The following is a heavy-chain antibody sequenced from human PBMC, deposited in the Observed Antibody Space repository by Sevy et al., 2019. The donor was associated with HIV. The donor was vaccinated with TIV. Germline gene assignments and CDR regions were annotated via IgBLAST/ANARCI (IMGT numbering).Heavy chain of an antibody. CDR2: ISAYNGNT. D-gene: IGHD3-22*01. CDR1: GYTFTSYG. V-gene: IGHV1-18*01. Sequence: ASVKVSYKASGYTFTSYGISWVRQAPGQGLEWMGWISAYNGNTNYAQKLQGRVTMTTDTSTSTAYMELRSLRSDDTAVYYCARDGYYYDSSGYYYYYYYGMDVWGQGTTVTVSS. J-gene: IGHJ6*02. CDR3: ARDGYYYDSSGYYYYYYYGMDV.